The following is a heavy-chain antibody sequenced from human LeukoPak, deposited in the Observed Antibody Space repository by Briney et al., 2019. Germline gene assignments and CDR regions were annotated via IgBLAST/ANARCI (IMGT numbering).Heavy chain of an antibody. CDR2: ISAYNGNT. J-gene: IGHJ6*02. D-gene: IGHD4-17*01. CDR3: ARDSYGDPGAGYYYYGMDV. V-gene: IGHV1-18*01. Sequence: ASVKVSCKASGYTFTSYGISWVRQAPGQGLEWMGWISAYNGNTNYAQKFQGRVTMTTDTSTSTAYMELRNLRSDDTAVYYCARDSYGDPGAGYYYYGMDVWGQGTTVTVSS. CDR1: GYTFTSYG.